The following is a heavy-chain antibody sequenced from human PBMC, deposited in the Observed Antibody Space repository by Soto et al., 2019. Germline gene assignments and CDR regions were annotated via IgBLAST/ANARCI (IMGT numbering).Heavy chain of an antibody. D-gene: IGHD2-15*01. CDR3: ARGRWSLHY. J-gene: IGHJ4*02. V-gene: IGHV4-59*01. Sequence: SETLSLTCSVSGGSISDFYWTWVRQNAGRQLEYIGFVHYGGHRAYNPSLESRVTISMDKSKKQVSLCLTSVPAADTAFYYCARGRWSLHYWGQGTLVTVSS. CDR1: GGSISDFY. CDR2: VHYGGHR.